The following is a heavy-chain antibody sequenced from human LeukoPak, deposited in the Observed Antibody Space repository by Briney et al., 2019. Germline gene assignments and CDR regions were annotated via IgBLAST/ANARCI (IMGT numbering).Heavy chain of an antibody. V-gene: IGHV3-30*02. Sequence: GRSLRLSCAASGFSFSSYGMHWVRQTPGKGLEWVAYIRYDGTNKYYADSVKGRFTISRDNSKNTLYLQMNSLRAEDTAVYYCAKDLEYSGSGTPGVFDYWGQGTRVTVSS. CDR2: IRYDGTNK. J-gene: IGHJ4*02. CDR1: GFSFSSYG. CDR3: AKDLEYSGSGTPGVFDY. D-gene: IGHD3-10*01.